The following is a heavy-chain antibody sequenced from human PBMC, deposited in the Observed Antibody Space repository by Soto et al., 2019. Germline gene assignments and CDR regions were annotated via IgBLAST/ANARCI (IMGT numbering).Heavy chain of an antibody. J-gene: IGHJ4*02. CDR2: IYRSGTT. Sequence: SRRRCSKISGSAISNNYLSWVRQAPGKGLEWVSVIYRSGTTSYADSVQGRFTISRDNSKNTLFLQMNSLRAEDTAVYYCARDDTSTNSWSPFDFWGQGT. V-gene: IGHV3-66*01. CDR1: GSAISNNY. D-gene: IGHD6-13*01. CDR3: ARDDTSTNSWSPFDF.